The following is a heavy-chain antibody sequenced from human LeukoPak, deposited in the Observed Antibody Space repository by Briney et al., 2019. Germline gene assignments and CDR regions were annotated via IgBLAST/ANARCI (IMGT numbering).Heavy chain of an antibody. V-gene: IGHV3-7*03. D-gene: IGHD4-17*01. CDR3: AKDPYGDYVGVAFDI. CDR2: IKLDGSET. CDR1: GFTFSNYW. J-gene: IGHJ3*02. Sequence: GGSLRLSCAASGFTFSNYWMTWVRQAPGKGLEWVANIKLDGSETYYVDSVKGRFTISRDNSKNTLYLQMDSLRAEDTAVYYCAKDPYGDYVGVAFDIWGQGTMVTVSS.